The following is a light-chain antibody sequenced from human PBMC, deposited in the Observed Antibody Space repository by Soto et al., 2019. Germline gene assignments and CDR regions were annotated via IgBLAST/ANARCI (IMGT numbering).Light chain of an antibody. CDR1: QSVSSSY. CDR2: GAS. V-gene: IGKV3-20*01. J-gene: IGKJ3*01. Sequence: EIVLTQSPGTLSLSPGERATLSCRASQSVSSSYLAWYQQKPGQAPRLLTYGASSRATGIPDRFSGSGSGTDFTLTISRLEPEDFAVYYCQQYGSSPKTFGPGTRWIS. CDR3: QQYGSSPKT.